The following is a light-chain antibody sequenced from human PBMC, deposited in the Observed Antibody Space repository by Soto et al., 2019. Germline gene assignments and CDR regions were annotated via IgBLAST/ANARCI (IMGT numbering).Light chain of an antibody. CDR1: QNIGSY. CDR2: AVS. CDR3: QQSHTTPWT. V-gene: IGKV1-39*01. Sequence: DIQMTQSLSSLSASVGDRVTITCRASQNIGSYLSWYQQKPGQAPKLLLYAVSILQSGVPTRFSGSGFGTEFTLTINSLQPDDFATYHCQQSHTTPWTFGQGTKVKMK. J-gene: IGKJ1*01.